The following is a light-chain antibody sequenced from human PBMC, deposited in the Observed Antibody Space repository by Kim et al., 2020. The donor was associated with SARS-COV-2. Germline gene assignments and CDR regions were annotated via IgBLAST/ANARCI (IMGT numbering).Light chain of an antibody. CDR3: QQNDELPYT. J-gene: IGKJ2*01. CDR2: DAS. CDR1: ENISNN. V-gene: IGKV1-33*01. Sequence: SASVGDRCTITCQASENISNNINWYQQKPGKAPELRIYDASNLKTGVPARCTGSGSGTDFTLTISSLQPEDIAKYDCQQNDELPYTFGQGTKLEIK.